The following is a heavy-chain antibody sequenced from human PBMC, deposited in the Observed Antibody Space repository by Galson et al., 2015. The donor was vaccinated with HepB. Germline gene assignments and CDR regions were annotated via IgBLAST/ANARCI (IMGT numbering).Heavy chain of an antibody. V-gene: IGHV3-48*02. J-gene: IGHJ4*02. D-gene: IGHD5-24*01. CDR2: ISSSSSTI. Sequence: SLRLSCAASGFTFSSYSMNWVRQAPGKGLEWVSYISSSSSTIYYADSVKGRFTISRDNAKNSLYLQMNSLRDEDTAVYYCASEEEMATIFMDYWGQGTLVTVSS. CDR3: ASEEEMATIFMDY. CDR1: GFTFSSYS.